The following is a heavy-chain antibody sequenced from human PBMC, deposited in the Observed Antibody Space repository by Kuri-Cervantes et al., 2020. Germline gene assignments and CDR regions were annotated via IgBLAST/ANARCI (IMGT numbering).Heavy chain of an antibody. J-gene: IGHJ4*02. CDR2: ISGGGVGT. D-gene: IGHD5-12*01. V-gene: IGHV3-23*01. CDR1: GFTFTSYA. CDR3: ARPADTFGGYGRASFDY. Sequence: GESLKISCAASGFTFTSYAMNWVRQAPGKGLEWVSAISGGGVGTYYANSATGRFTIYRDNSKNTLYLQMSSLRVEDTAVYYCARPADTFGGYGRASFDYWGQGALVTVSS.